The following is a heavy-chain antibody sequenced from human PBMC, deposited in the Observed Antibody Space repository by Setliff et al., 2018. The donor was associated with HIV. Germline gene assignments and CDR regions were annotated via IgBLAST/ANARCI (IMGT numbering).Heavy chain of an antibody. D-gene: IGHD2-8*01. V-gene: IGHV4-38-2*02. CDR1: GYSISSGFY. Sequence: PSETLSLTCAVSGYSISSGFYWGWIRQPPGKGLEWIGSIYHSGSTYYNPSLRSRVTISVDTSKNQFSLKLSSVTAADTAVYYCARDAPTVYANGWFEPWGQGTLVTVSS. CDR3: ARDAPTVYANGWFEP. J-gene: IGHJ5*02. CDR2: IYHSGST.